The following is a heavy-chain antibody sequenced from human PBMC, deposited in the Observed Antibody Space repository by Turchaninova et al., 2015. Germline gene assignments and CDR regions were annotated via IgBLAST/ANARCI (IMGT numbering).Heavy chain of an antibody. CDR2: INHRGST. V-gene: IGHV4-34*01. D-gene: IGHD6-13*01. CDR1: GGSFSGYY. CDR3: ARGGAAAGMTPHFDY. Sequence: QVQLQQWGAGLLMPSDTLSLNCAAHGGSFSGYYWSWILQPTGKGLEWSGEINHRGSTNYNPSLKSRVTISVDTSKNQFSLRLSSVTAADTAVYYCARGGAAAGMTPHFDYWGQGTLVTVSS. J-gene: IGHJ4*02.